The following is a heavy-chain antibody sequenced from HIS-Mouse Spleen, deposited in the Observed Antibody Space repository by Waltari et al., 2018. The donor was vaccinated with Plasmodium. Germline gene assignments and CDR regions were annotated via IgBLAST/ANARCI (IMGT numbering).Heavy chain of an antibody. D-gene: IGHD6-19*01. J-gene: IGHJ2*01. V-gene: IGHV3-7*01. Sequence: EVQLVESGGGLVLPGGSLRLYCAASVFTFSSYWMSWVRQAPGKGLEWVANIKQDGSEKYYVDSVKGRFTISRDNAKNSLYLQMNSLRAEDTAVYYCASSRYWYFDLWGRGTLVTVSS. CDR1: VFTFSSYW. CDR3: ASSRYWYFDL. CDR2: IKQDGSEK.